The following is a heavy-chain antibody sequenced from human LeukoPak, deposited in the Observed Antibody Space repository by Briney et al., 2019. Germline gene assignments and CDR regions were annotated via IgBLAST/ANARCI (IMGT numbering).Heavy chain of an antibody. CDR2: INHSGST. Sequence: SETLSLTCAVYGGSFSGYYWSWIRQPPGKGLEWIGEINHSGSTNYDPSLKSRVTISVDTSKNQFSLKLSSVTAADTAVYYCARGGAYCSGGSCCGGWFDPWGQGTLVTVSS. CDR3: ARGGAYCSGGSCCGGWFDP. CDR1: GGSFSGYY. D-gene: IGHD2-15*01. J-gene: IGHJ5*02. V-gene: IGHV4-34*01.